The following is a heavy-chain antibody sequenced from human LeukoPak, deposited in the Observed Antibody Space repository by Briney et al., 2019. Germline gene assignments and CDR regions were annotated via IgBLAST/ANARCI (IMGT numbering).Heavy chain of an antibody. V-gene: IGHV1-2*02. CDR3: ARMVGGYDSGDYYYMDV. CDR1: GYTFTGYY. Sequence: ASVKVSCKASGYTFTGYYMHWVRQAPGQGLEWMGWINPNSGGTNYAQKLQGRVTMTTDTSTSTAYMELRSLRSDDTAVYYCARMVGGYDSGDYYYMDVWGKGTTVTISS. J-gene: IGHJ6*03. D-gene: IGHD5-12*01. CDR2: INPNSGGT.